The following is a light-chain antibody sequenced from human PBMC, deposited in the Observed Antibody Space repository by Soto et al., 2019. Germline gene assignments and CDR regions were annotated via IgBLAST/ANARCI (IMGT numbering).Light chain of an antibody. V-gene: IGLV2-8*01. CDR1: SSDVGAYDY. Sequence: QSVLTQPPSASGSPGQSVTISCTGTSSDVGAYDYVSWYQQHPGEAPKLMIYEVTKRPSGVPDRFSGSKSANTASLTVSGLQAEDVADYYCSSFANTNNFVFGTGTKVTVL. CDR3: SSFANTNNFV. J-gene: IGLJ1*01. CDR2: EVT.